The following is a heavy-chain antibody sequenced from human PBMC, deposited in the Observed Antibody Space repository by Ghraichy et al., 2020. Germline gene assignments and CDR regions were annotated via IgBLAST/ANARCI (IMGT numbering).Heavy chain of an antibody. CDR3: AKWWLDHDGEFDY. V-gene: IGHV4-34*01. CDR2: INHSGST. D-gene: IGHD2-15*01. Sequence: SETLSLTCAVYGESYSGDYWIRHPPGKGLAWIGEINHSGSTHYNPSLKSRLTISVDTSKNQFSLKLTSVTAADTAVYYCAKWWLDHDGEFDYWGQGTPVTVSS. CDR1: GESYSGDY. J-gene: IGHJ4*02.